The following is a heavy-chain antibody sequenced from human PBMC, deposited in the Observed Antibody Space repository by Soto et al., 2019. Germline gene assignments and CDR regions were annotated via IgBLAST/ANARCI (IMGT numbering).Heavy chain of an antibody. D-gene: IGHD2-2*01. Sequence: GGSLRLSCAASGFTVSSNYMSWVRQAPGKGLEWVSVIYSGGSTYYADSVKGRFTISRDNAKNSLYLQMNSLRAEDTAVYYCARDPKPLGYCSSTSCYGMDVWGQGTTVTVSS. CDR2: IYSGGST. CDR3: ARDPKPLGYCSSTSCYGMDV. V-gene: IGHV3-53*01. CDR1: GFTVSSNY. J-gene: IGHJ6*02.